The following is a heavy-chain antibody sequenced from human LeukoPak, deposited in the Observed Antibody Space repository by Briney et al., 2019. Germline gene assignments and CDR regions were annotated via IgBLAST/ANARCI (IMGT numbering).Heavy chain of an antibody. CDR1: GFTFNSYA. D-gene: IGHD4-17*01. CDR3: AQDTPPFGDYGSFDY. J-gene: IGHJ4*02. Sequence: GGSLRLSCAASGFTFNSYAMSWVHQAPGKGLEWVSAISGSGGSTYYADSVKGRFTISRDNSKNTLYLQMNSLRAEDTAVYYCAQDTPPFGDYGSFDYWGQGTLVTVSS. CDR2: ISGSGGST. V-gene: IGHV3-23*01.